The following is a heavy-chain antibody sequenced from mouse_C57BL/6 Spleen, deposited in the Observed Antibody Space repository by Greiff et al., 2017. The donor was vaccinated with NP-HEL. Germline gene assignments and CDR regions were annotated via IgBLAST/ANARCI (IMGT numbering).Heavy chain of an antibody. CDR1: GFTFSSYA. Sequence: DVQLVESGGGLVKPGGSLKLSCAASGFTFSSYAMSWVRQTPEKRLEWVATISDGGSYTYYPDNVKGRFTISRDNAKNNLYLQMSHLKSEDTAMYYCAREYGKGAMDYWGQGTSVTVSS. CDR2: ISDGGSYT. D-gene: IGHD2-10*02. J-gene: IGHJ4*01. V-gene: IGHV5-4*01. CDR3: AREYGKGAMDY.